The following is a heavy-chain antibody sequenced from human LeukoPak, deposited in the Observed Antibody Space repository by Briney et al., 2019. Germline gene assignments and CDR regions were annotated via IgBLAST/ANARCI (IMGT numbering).Heavy chain of an antibody. D-gene: IGHD4-17*01. V-gene: IGHV4-4*02. CDR1: GGSISSSNW. J-gene: IGHJ2*01. CDR2: IYHSGST. CDR3: ARPYGDYVNWYFDL. Sequence: SGTLSLTCAVSGGSISSSNWWSWVRQPPGKGLEWIGEIYHSGSTNYNPSLKSRVTISVDKSKNQFSLKLSSVTAADTAVYYCARPYGDYVNWYFDLWGRGTLVTVSS.